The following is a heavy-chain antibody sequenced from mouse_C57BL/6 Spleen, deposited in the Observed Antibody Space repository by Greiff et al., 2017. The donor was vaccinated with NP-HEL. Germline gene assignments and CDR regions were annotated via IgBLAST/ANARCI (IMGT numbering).Heavy chain of an antibody. Sequence: VQLKQSGAELVKPGASVKLSCTASGFNIKDYYMHWVKQRTEQGLEWIGRIDPEDGETKYAPKFQGKATITADTSSNTAYLQLSSLTSDDTAVDYCARGGAQATYAMDYWGQGTSVTVSS. J-gene: IGHJ4*01. V-gene: IGHV14-2*01. D-gene: IGHD3-2*02. CDR2: IDPEDGET. CDR3: ARGGAQATYAMDY. CDR1: GFNIKDYY.